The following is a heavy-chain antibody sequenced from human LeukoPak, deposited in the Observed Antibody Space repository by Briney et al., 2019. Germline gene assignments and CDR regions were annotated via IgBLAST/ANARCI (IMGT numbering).Heavy chain of an antibody. D-gene: IGHD6-19*01. CDR3: ARRRAVAGVNRFDP. CDR2: ISSHNGYT. CDR1: GYTFISYG. J-gene: IGHJ5*02. V-gene: IGHV1-18*01. Sequence: ASVKVSCKASGYTFISYGISWVRQAPGQGLEWMGLISSHNGYTKYAQKFQGRVTMTTDTSMSTAYMELGSLRSDDPGVYYCARRRAVAGVNRFDPWGQGTLVTVSS.